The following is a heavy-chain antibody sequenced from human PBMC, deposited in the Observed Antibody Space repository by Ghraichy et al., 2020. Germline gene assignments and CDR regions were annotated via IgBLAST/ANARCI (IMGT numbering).Heavy chain of an antibody. CDR2: ISPYNGNT. D-gene: IGHD2-15*01. J-gene: IGHJ4*02. V-gene: IGHV1-18*01. Sequence: ASVKVSCKASGYTFTSYGIGWVRQAPGQGLEWMGWISPYNGNTNYAQRLQGRVPMTTDTPPSTAYMELRRLRSDDTAVYYCVRSNDCSGGSCYGDYWGQGTLVTISS. CDR3: VRSNDCSGGSCYGDY. CDR1: GYTFTSYG.